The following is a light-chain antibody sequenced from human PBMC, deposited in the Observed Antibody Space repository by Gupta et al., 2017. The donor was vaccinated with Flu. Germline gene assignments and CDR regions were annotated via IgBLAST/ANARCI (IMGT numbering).Light chain of an antibody. Sequence: IVMTQSPLSLAVTPGEPASISCRSSQSLLYSNGYNYVNWYLQKPGQSPQLLIHLVSKRASGVPDRSRDSRSGSSFTLEISRGVVKNVGIHSCSGALNRGWTFGQGTKVEIK. CDR3: SGALNRGWT. CDR2: LVS. V-gene: IGKV2-28*01. J-gene: IGKJ1*01. CDR1: QSLLYSNGYNY.